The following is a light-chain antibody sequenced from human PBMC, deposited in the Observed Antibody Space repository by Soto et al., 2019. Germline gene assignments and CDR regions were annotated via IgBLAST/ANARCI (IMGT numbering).Light chain of an antibody. J-gene: IGKJ2*01. V-gene: IGKV1-13*02. CDR3: KTFNSYPHT. CDR1: QGISSA. Sequence: AIQLTQSPSSLSASVGDRVTITCRASQGISSALAWYQQKPGKAPKVLIYDASSLESGVPSRFSGSVSGTNFPPTISSLQPEDLAPCFGKTFNSYPHTFGQGPKLEIK. CDR2: DAS.